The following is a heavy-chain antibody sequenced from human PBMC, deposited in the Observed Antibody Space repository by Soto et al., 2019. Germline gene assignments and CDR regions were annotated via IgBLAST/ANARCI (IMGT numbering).Heavy chain of an antibody. V-gene: IGHV4-34*01. J-gene: IGHJ4*02. Sequence: QVQLQQWGAGLLKPSENLSLTCAVYGGSFSGYYWSWIRQPPGKGLEWIGEINHSGSTNYNPSLKSRVTISVDTSKNQFSLKLSSVTAADTAVYYCARGCSGGSCYYFDYWGQGTLVTVSS. CDR2: INHSGST. CDR1: GGSFSGYY. CDR3: ARGCSGGSCYYFDY. D-gene: IGHD2-15*01.